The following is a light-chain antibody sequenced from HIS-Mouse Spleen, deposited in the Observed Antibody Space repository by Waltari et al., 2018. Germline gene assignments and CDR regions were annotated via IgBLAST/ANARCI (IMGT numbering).Light chain of an antibody. Sequence: DIVMTQSPDSLAVSLGERATINCKSSKSVLYSSNNKNYLAWYQQKPGQPPKLLIYWASTRESGVPDRFSGSWSGTDFTLTISSLQAEDVAVYYCQQYYSTRTFGQGTKVEIK. CDR2: WAS. CDR3: QQYYSTRT. J-gene: IGKJ1*01. V-gene: IGKV4-1*01. CDR1: KSVLYSSNNKNY.